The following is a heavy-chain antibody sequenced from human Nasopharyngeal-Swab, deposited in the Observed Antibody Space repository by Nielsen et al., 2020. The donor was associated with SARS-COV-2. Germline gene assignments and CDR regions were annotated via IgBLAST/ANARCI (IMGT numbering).Heavy chain of an antibody. Sequence: ASVKVSCKASGYTFTSYDINWVRQATGQGLEWMGWMNPNSGNTGYAQKFQGRVTMTRNTSISTAYMELSSLRSENTAVYYCARGRGGWFGELFDYWGQGTLVTVSS. CDR3: ARGRGGWFGELFDY. CDR2: MNPNSGNT. V-gene: IGHV1-8*01. J-gene: IGHJ4*02. CDR1: GYTFTSYD. D-gene: IGHD3-10*01.